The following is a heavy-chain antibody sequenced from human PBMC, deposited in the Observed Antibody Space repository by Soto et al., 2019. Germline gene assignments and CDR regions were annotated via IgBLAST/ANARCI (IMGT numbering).Heavy chain of an antibody. CDR1: GYTFTSYG. CDR3: AGATWTPQKQYYYYGMDV. Sequence: VSEKVSCKASGYTFTSYGISWVRQAPGQGLERMGWISAYNGNTNYAQKFQGRVTMTRNTSISTAYMELSSLRSEDTAVYYCAGATWTPQKQYYYYGMDVWGQGTTVTVSS. J-gene: IGHJ6*02. CDR2: ISAYNGNT. V-gene: IGHV1-18*01.